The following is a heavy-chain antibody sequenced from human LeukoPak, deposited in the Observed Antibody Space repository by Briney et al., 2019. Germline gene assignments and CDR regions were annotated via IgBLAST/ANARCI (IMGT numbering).Heavy chain of an antibody. V-gene: IGHV1-69*04. J-gene: IGHJ6*02. D-gene: IGHD3-3*01. Sequence: SVKVSCKASGGTFSSYAISWVRQAPGQGLEWMGRIIPIFGIANYAQKFQGRVTIIADKSTSTAYMELSSLRSEDTAVYYCARDRSGYYVYDGMDVWGQGTTVTVSS. CDR1: GGTFSSYA. CDR3: ARDRSGYYVYDGMDV. CDR2: IIPIFGIA.